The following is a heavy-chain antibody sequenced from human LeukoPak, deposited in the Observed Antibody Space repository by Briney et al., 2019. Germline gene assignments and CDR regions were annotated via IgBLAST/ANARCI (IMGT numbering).Heavy chain of an antibody. Sequence: GGSLSLSRAADRLSFSSFGMSWDRQAAGKGMAWDSGISGGGAHTSYADSVKGRLTISRHHSKNPMYLQMNSLIATDTSVYYFARDRYCDSSGYDPIYYMDVWGKGTTFTISS. J-gene: IGHJ6*03. CDR1: RLSFSSFG. CDR3: ARDRYCDSSGYDPIYYMDV. D-gene: IGHD3-22*01. V-gene: IGHV3-23*01. CDR2: ISGGGAHT.